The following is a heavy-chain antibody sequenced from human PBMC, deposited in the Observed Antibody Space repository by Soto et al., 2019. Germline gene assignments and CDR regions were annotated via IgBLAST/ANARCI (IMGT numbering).Heavy chain of an antibody. CDR3: AIHCSGGSCYRGFDY. D-gene: IGHD2-15*01. J-gene: IGHJ4*02. CDR2: ISSSSSTI. V-gene: IGHV3-48*01. Sequence: GGSLRLSCAASGFTFSSYSMNWVRQAPGKGLEWVSYISSSSSTIYYADSVKGRFTISRDNAKNSLYLQMNSLRAEDTAVYYCAIHCSGGSCYRGFDYWGQGTLVTVSS. CDR1: GFTFSSYS.